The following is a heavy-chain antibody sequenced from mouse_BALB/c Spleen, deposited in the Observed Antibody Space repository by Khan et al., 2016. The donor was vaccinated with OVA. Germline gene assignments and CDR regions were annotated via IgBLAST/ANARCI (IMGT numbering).Heavy chain of an antibody. CDR2: ISSGSSSI. Sequence: EVELVESGGGLVQPGGSRKLSCAASGFTFSRFGMHWVRQAPEKGLEWVAYISSGSSSIYYADTVKGRFTISRDNPKNTRFLQMTSLRSEDTALYYCTRDSTFDYWGQGTTLTVS. V-gene: IGHV5-17*02. CDR3: TRDSTFDY. D-gene: IGHD2-1*01. CDR1: GFTFSRFG. J-gene: IGHJ2*01.